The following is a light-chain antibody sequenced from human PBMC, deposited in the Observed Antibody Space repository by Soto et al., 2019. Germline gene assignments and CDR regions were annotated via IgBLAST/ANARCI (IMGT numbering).Light chain of an antibody. CDR3: QQYDSVLRAT. CDR2: GAS. Sequence: DIQMTQSPSTLPASVGDRVTITCRASQTISSWLAWYQHKPGKAPKVLIYGASYLETGVPSRFSGSGSGTHFTFTISRLQPEDIATYYCQQYDSVLRATFGGGTKVEIK. CDR1: QTISSW. V-gene: IGKV1-33*01. J-gene: IGKJ4*01.